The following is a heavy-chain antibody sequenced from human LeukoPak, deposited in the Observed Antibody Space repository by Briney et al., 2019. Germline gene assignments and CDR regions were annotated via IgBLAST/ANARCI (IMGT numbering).Heavy chain of an antibody. CDR3: ARDLSWRSRVYDL. Sequence: GGSLRLSCVASGFTLSDSYMTWGRQAPGEGLEWGSTISGSGSREDYADSVKGRFTISRDNAKSSMSLEMNTLRAEDTAVYYCARDLSWRSRVYDLWGQGTLVTVSS. CDR2: ISGSGSRE. J-gene: IGHJ4*02. V-gene: IGHV3-11*04. D-gene: IGHD2/OR15-2a*01. CDR1: GFTLSDSY.